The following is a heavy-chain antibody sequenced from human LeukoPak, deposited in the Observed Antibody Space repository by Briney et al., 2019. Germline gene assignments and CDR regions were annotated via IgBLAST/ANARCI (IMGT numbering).Heavy chain of an antibody. D-gene: IGHD2-2*01. CDR3: ARGDIVVVPTAVGSWDY. Sequence: GGSLRLSCAASGFTVSSNYMSWVRQAPGQGLEWVSVIHSGGNTFYADSVKGRFTISRDNSKNTLYLQMNSLRAEDTAVYYCARGDIVVVPTAVGSWDYWGQGTLVTVSS. CDR1: GFTVSSNY. V-gene: IGHV3-53*01. CDR2: IHSGGNT. J-gene: IGHJ4*02.